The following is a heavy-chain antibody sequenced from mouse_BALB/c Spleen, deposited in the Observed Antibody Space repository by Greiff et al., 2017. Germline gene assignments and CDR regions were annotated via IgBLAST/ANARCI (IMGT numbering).Heavy chain of an antibody. J-gene: IGHJ4*01. V-gene: IGHV5-6-5*01. Sequence: EVQGVESGGGLVKPGGSLKLSCAASGFTFSSYAMSWVRQTPEKRLEWVASISSGGSTNYPDSVKGRFTISSYNARNIPYLQMRSLRTEDTAMDYCASGGGYDYDKCTMDYWGQGTSVTVSS. CDR1: GFTFSSYA. D-gene: IGHD2-4*01. CDR2: ISSGGST. CDR3: ASGGGYDYDKCTMDY.